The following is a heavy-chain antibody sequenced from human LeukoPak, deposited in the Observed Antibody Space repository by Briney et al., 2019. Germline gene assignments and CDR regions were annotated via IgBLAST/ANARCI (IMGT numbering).Heavy chain of an antibody. CDR3: ARSLKATMKAFDI. D-gene: IGHD3-22*01. CDR2: ISSSSSYI. CDR1: GFTFSSYS. J-gene: IGHJ3*02. V-gene: IGHV3-21*01. Sequence: GGSLRLSCAASGFTFSSYSMNWVRQAPGKGLEWVSSISSSSSYIYYADSVKGRFTISRDNAKNSLYLQMNSLRAEDTAVYYCARSLKATMKAFDIWGQGTMVTVSS.